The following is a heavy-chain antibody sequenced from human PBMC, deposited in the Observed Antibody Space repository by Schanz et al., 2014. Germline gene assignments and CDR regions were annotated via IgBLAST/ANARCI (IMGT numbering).Heavy chain of an antibody. D-gene: IGHD1-1*01. J-gene: IGHJ4*02. CDR2: ISGGGGTT. Sequence: EVQLLESGGGLVQPGGSLRLSCAASGFTFSSYAMSWVRQAPGKGLEWVSAISGGGGTTYYADSVKGRFTISRDNSKNTLYLQMNGLRGEDTAVYYCAKDLDANYFDYWGQGILVTVSS. CDR3: AKDLDANYFDY. V-gene: IGHV3-23*01. CDR1: GFTFSSYA.